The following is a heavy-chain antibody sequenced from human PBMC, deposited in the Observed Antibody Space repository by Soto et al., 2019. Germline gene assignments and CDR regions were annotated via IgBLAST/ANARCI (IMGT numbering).Heavy chain of an antibody. CDR3: AKGSGGNCYSHFDY. CDR1: GFTFSSYA. Sequence: GGSLRLSCAASGFTFSSYAMSWVRQAPGKGLEWVSAICGSGGATYYTDSVKGRFTISRDNSKNTLHLQMNNLGAEDTAIYYCAKGSGGNCYSHFDYCGQGTLVTVSS. CDR2: ICGSGGAT. J-gene: IGHJ4*02. V-gene: IGHV3-23*01. D-gene: IGHD2-15*01.